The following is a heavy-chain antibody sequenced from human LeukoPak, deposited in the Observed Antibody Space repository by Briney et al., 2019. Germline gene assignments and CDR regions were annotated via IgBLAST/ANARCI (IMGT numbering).Heavy chain of an antibody. D-gene: IGHD3-9*01. CDR2: IYYSGST. J-gene: IGHJ3*02. CDR3: ARDGTPQLRYFDWSPGSAFDI. V-gene: IGHV4-39*07. Sequence: PSETLSLTCTVSGGSISSSSYYWGWIRQPPGKGLEWIGSIYYSGSTYYNPSLKSRVTISVDMSKNQFSLKLSSVTAADTAVYYCARDGTPQLRYFDWSPGSAFDIWGQGTMVTVSS. CDR1: GGSISSSSYY.